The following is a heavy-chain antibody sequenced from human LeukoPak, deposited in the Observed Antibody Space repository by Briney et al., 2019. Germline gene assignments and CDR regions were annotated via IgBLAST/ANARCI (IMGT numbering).Heavy chain of an antibody. CDR2: ISSSSSTI. J-gene: IGHJ1*01. CDR3: ARAGITTTGPLFQH. D-gene: IGHD6-13*01. CDR1: GFTFSSYS. V-gene: IGHV3-48*01. Sequence: GGSLRLSCAASGFTFSSYSMNWVRQAPGKGLEWVSYISSSSSTIYYADSVKGRFTISRDNAKSSLYLQMNSLRAEDTAVYYCARAGITTTGPLFQHWGQGTLVTVSS.